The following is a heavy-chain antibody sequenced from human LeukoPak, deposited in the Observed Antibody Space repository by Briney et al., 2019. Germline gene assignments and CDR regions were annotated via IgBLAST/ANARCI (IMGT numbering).Heavy chain of an antibody. CDR1: EFTFTRYD. V-gene: IGHV1-8*01. D-gene: IGHD2-2*03. CDR2: INANSGDT. CDR3: ARGGYGNFYYLDV. Sequence: GASVKVSCKASEFTFTRYDINWVRQAPGQGLEWMGSINANSGDTAYAQKFQGRVATTRSTSISTAYMELSSLKPEDTAVYYCARGGYGNFYYLDVWGNGTTVSISS. J-gene: IGHJ6*03.